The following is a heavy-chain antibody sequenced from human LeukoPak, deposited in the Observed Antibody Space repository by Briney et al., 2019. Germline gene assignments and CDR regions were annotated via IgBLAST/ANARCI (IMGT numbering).Heavy chain of an antibody. CDR3: AREGYYGSGSPPSLYFDY. D-gene: IGHD3-10*01. V-gene: IGHV3-30*03. CDR1: GFTLSTNA. CDR2: TSSDLNVK. J-gene: IGHJ4*02. Sequence: PGGSLRLSCLTSGFTLSTNAMSWVRQAPGKGLEWVAVTSSDLNVKLYADSVKGRFTISRDNSRSTLYLQMNSLRPEDTAIYYCAREGYYGSGSPPSLYFDYWGQGTLVTVSS.